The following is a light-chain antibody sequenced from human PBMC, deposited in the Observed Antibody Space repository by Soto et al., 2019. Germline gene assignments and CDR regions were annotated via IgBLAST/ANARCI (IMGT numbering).Light chain of an antibody. J-gene: IGLJ2*01. CDR2: ADS. CDR1: KSNIGSNE. V-gene: IGLV1-47*02. Sequence: QSVLTQPPSASGTPGQRVTISCSGSKSNIGSNEVYWYQQLPGTAPKFLIYADSQRPSGVPDRSSASKSGTSASLTISGLRSEDEAEYYCAVWDDSVFGKIFGGGTKLTVL. CDR3: AVWDDSVFGKI.